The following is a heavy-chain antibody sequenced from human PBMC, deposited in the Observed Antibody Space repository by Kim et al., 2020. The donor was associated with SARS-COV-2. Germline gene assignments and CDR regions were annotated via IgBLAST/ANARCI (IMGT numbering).Heavy chain of an antibody. CDR3: VSQIAAAGLRL. CDR1: GFSSSNYS. J-gene: IGHJ4*02. V-gene: IGHV3-21*01. D-gene: IGHD6-13*01. CDR2: INIGGTYI. Sequence: GGSLRLSCAASGFSSSNYSMNWVRQAPGKGLEWVACINIGGTYIKYADSVQGRFTITRDDAKNSLHLQMNSLRAEDTAIYYCVSQIAAAGLRLWSQGTLVTVSS.